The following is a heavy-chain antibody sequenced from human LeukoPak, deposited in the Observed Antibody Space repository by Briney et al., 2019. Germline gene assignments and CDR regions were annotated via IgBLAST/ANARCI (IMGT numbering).Heavy chain of an antibody. V-gene: IGHV4-30-2*01. J-gene: IGHJ4*02. CDR1: GGSISSGGYS. CDR3: ARGPRWGYFDY. Sequence: SQTLSLTCAVSGGSISSGGYSWSWIRQPPGKGLEWIGYIYHSGSTYYNPSLKSRVTISVDRSKNQFSLKLSSVTAADTAVYYCARGPRWGYFDYWGQGTLVTVSS. D-gene: IGHD1-26*01. CDR2: IYHSGST.